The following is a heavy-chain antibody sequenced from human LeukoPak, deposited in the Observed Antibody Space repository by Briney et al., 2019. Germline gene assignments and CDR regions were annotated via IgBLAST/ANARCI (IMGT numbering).Heavy chain of an antibody. J-gene: IGHJ5*02. CDR3: AKGVLQPTPLTWFDA. CDR2: ISGSGLST. Sequence: PGGSLRLSCAASGFTFSTYAINWVRQSPRKGLEWVSGISGSGLSTYYADSVKGRFTISGDDSKNTVHLQLSSLRVEHTAVYFCAKGVLQPTPLTWFDAWGQGSLVTVSS. V-gene: IGHV3-23*01. CDR1: GFTFSTYA.